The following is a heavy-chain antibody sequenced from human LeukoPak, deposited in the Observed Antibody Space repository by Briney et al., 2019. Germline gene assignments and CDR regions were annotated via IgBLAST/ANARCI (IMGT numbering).Heavy chain of an antibody. CDR3: AKLSVWDGSGNYDY. V-gene: IGHV3-73*01. Sequence: QPGGSLRLSCAASGFTFSGSAMHWVRQASGKGLEWVGRIRSKANSYATAYAASVKGRFTIPRDDSKNTAYLQMNSLRAEDTAVYYCAKLSVWDGSGNYDYWGQGTLVTVSS. D-gene: IGHD3-10*01. J-gene: IGHJ4*02. CDR2: IRSKANSYAT. CDR1: GFTFSGSA.